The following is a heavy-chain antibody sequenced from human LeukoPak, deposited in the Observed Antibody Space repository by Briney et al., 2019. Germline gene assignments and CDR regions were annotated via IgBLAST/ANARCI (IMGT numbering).Heavy chain of an antibody. Sequence: PGGSLRLSCAASGLTFSSYAMSWVRQAPGKGREGVSAISGSGGSTYYADSVKGRFTISRDNSKNTLYLQMNSLRAEDTALYHCARDHLPLRYFDSSEGMDVWGQGTTVTVSS. D-gene: IGHD3-9*01. V-gene: IGHV3-23*01. CDR2: ISGSGGST. CDR1: GLTFSSYA. CDR3: ARDHLPLRYFDSSEGMDV. J-gene: IGHJ6*02.